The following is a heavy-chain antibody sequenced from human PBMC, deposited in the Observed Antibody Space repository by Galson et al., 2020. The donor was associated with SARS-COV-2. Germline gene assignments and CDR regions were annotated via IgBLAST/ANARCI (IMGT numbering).Heavy chain of an antibody. CDR3: ARRGYDSSGSYYFPVDR. D-gene: IGHD3-22*01. CDR2: IYYSGST. Sequence: SETLSLTCTVSDDSISSSSYCWGWIRQPPGKGLEWIGSIYYSGSTYYNPSLKSRVTISVDTSKKQFSLKLSSVTAADTAVYYCARRGYDSSGSYYFPVDRWGQGTVVTVSS. CDR1: DDSISSSSYC. V-gene: IGHV4-39*01. J-gene: IGHJ5*02.